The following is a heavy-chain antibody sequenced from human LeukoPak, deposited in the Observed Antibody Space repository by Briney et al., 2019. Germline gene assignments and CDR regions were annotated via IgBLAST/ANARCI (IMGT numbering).Heavy chain of an antibody. J-gene: IGHJ5*02. CDR3: ARDYRVIYGPEGFDP. CDR2: IYTSGST. D-gene: IGHD2/OR15-2a*01. Sequence: SETLSLTCSVSGGSISSYHWSWIRQPAGKGLEWIGRIYTSGSTNYNPSLKSRVTVSVDKSKNQFSLKLNSVTAADTAVYYCARDYRVIYGPEGFDPWGQGTLVTVSS. V-gene: IGHV4-4*07. CDR1: GGSISSYH.